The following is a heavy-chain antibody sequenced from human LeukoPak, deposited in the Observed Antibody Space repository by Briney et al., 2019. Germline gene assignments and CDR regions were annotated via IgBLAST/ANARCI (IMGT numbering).Heavy chain of an antibody. CDR2: IRSKANSYAT. D-gene: IGHD3-22*01. CDR1: GFTFSGSA. J-gene: IGHJ3*02. Sequence: PGGSLRLSCAASGFTFSGSAMHWVRQASGKGLEWVGRIRSKANSYATAYAASVKGRFTISRDDSKNTAYLQMNSLKTEDTAVYYCTRRLSGYYYDSSGYSDAFDIWGQGTMVTVSS. CDR3: TRRLSGYYYDSSGYSDAFDI. V-gene: IGHV3-73*01.